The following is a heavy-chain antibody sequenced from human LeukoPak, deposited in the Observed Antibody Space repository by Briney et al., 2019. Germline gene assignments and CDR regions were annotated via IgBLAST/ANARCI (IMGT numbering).Heavy chain of an antibody. J-gene: IGHJ5*02. CDR2: INHSGST. CDR3: ASHPRNYYDSSGYYYTT. V-gene: IGHV4-34*01. Sequence: SETLSLTCAVYGGSFSGYYWSWICQPPGKGLEWIGEINHSGSTNYNPSLKSRVTISVDTSKNQFSLKLSSVTAADTAVYYCASHPRNYYDSSGYYYTTWGQGTLVTVSS. D-gene: IGHD3-22*01. CDR1: GGSFSGYY.